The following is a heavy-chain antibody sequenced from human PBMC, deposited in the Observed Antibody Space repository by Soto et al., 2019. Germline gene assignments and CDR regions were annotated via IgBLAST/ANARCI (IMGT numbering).Heavy chain of an antibody. V-gene: IGHV3-23*01. CDR2: ISGSGGST. CDR3: AKDRLWFGELLSSYFDY. Sequence: GGSLRLSCAASGFTFSSYAMSWVRQAPGKGLEWVSAISGSGGSTYYADSVKGRFTISRDNSKNTLYLQMNSLRAEDTAVYYCAKDRLWFGELLSSYFDYWGQGTLVTVSS. CDR1: GFTFSSYA. J-gene: IGHJ4*02. D-gene: IGHD3-10*01.